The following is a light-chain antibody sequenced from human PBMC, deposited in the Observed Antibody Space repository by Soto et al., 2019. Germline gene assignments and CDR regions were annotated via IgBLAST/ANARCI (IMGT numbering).Light chain of an antibody. J-gene: IGKJ5*01. V-gene: IGKV1-39*01. CDR1: QSISSY. CDR2: AAA. CDR3: QQSYSTPIT. Sequence: DIQMTQSPSSLSASVGDRVTLTCRASQSISSYLNSYQQKPAKAPKLLIYAAASLQSGVPSRLSGSGAGTDFTLTISSLQPEDFATYYCQQSYSTPITFGQGTRLEIK.